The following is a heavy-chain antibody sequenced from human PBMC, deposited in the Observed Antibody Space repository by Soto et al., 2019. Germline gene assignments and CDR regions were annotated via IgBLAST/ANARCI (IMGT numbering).Heavy chain of an antibody. Sequence: QVQLVESGGGVVQPGRSLRLSCAASGFPCTTDGMHWVREGPGKGLEWVAVISYDGSNKYYADSVKGRFTISRDNSKNTLYLQMNSLRPEDTALYYCVGGQYYFDYRGQGTLVTVAS. CDR2: ISYDGSNK. V-gene: IGHV3-30*03. CDR3: VGGQYYFDY. D-gene: IGHD3-10*01. J-gene: IGHJ4*02. CDR1: GFPCTTDG.